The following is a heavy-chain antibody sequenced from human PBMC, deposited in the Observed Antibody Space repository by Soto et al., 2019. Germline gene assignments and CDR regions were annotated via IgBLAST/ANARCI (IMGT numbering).Heavy chain of an antibody. J-gene: IGHJ6*02. CDR3: ARDLQQQLALYYGMDV. Sequence: QVQLVQSGAEVKKPGSSVKVSCKASGGTFSSYAISWVRQAPGQGLEWMGGIIPIFGIANYAQKFQGRVTITGDESTSTAYMELSSLRSEDTAVYYCARDLQQQLALYYGMDVWGQGTTVTVSS. D-gene: IGHD6-13*01. V-gene: IGHV1-69*01. CDR1: GGTFSSYA. CDR2: IIPIFGIA.